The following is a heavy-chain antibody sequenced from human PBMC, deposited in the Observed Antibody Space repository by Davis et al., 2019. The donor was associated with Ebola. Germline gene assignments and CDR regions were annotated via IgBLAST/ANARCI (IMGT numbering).Heavy chain of an antibody. CDR2: ISGSGGST. V-gene: IGHV3-23*01. CDR3: AKDGGYGAGEYFQH. Sequence: PGGSLRLSCTASGFTFGDYAMSWFRQAPGKGLEWVSAISGSGGSTYYADSVKGRFTISRDNSKNTLYLQMNSLRAEDTAVYYCAKDGGYGAGEYFQHWGQGTLVTVSS. D-gene: IGHD5-12*01. J-gene: IGHJ1*01. CDR1: GFTFGDYA.